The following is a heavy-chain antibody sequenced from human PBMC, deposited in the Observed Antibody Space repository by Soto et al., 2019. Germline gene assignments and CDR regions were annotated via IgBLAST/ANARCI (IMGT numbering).Heavy chain of an antibody. J-gene: IGHJ4*02. Sequence: ASVKVSCKASGYTFTSYGISWVRQAPGQGLEWMGWISAYNGNTNYAQKLQGRVTMTTDTSTSTAYMELRSLRSDDTAVYYCARAGLRGNPYSGTPDDYCRQGTLVIVSA. D-gene: IGHD1-26*01. CDR3: ARAGLRGNPYSGTPDDY. CDR2: ISAYNGNT. V-gene: IGHV1-18*01. CDR1: GYTFTSYG.